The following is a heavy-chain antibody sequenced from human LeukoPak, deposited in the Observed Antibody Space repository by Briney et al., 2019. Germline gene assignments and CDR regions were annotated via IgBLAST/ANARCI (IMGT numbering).Heavy chain of an antibody. D-gene: IGHD2-15*01. CDR2: ISGSGGST. CDR3: AKEQDYYYAH. J-gene: IGHJ4*02. Sequence: GGSLRLSCAAPGFTFSSYAMCWVRQAPGGGLGWVSAISGSGGSTYYADSVKGRFTISRDNSKNTLYLQMNSLRAEDTAVYYCAKEQDYYYAHWGQGTLVTVSS. CDR1: GFTFSSYA. V-gene: IGHV3-23*01.